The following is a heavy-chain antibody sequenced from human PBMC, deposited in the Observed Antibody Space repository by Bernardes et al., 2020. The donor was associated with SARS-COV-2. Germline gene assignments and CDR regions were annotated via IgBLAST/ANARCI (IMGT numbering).Heavy chain of an antibody. D-gene: IGHD2-21*01. J-gene: IGHJ6*02. CDR3: AGSSCGIDCYIGGLRSWDYGMDV. CDR1: GGSISSSNDY. CDR2: IYSSGSS. Sequence: SESLSPTCTVSGGSISSSNDYWGWLLQPPGKGLEWIGSIYSSGSSHYNPSLQSRVRASVDTSKNQISLRLSFVTAADTAVYYCAGSSCGIDCYIGGLRSWDYGMDVWGQGTTVTVSS. V-gene: IGHV4-39*01.